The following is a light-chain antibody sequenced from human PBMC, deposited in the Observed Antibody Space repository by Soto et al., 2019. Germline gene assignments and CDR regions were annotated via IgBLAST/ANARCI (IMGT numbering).Light chain of an antibody. V-gene: IGKV2-30*01. CDR3: MQATHWPWT. Sequence: DVVMTQSPLSLPVTLGQPASISCSSSQSLVSSNGNTFLIWFQQRPGQSTRRLIYQVSNLDSAVPDRLTGTGSGTDFTLEISRVEAVDVGVYYCMQATHWPWTFGQGTKVEIK. CDR2: QVS. CDR1: QSLVSSNGNTF. J-gene: IGKJ1*01.